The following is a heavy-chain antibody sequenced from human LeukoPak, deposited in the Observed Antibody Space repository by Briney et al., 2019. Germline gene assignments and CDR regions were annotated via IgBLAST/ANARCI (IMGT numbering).Heavy chain of an antibody. D-gene: IGHD7-27*01. CDR3: ARDHWGIVENGYDYFYYDMDV. Sequence: SVKVSCKASGGSFSTSGFSWVRRAPGQGLEWMGGVIPIYGTPSYAQKFQGKVTITTDESTSTAYMELSSLRSEDTAVYYCARDHWGIVENGYDYFYYDMDVWGQGTTVTVSS. CDR1: GGSFSTSG. J-gene: IGHJ6*02. CDR2: VIPIYGTP. V-gene: IGHV1-69*05.